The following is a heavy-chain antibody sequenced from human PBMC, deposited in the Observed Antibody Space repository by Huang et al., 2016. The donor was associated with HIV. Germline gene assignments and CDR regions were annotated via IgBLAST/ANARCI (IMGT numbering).Heavy chain of an antibody. CDR1: TSTFGAYW. CDR3: ATKTAGMDI. V-gene: IGHV3-7*01. Sequence: VESGGRSVQPGGSIRLSCGGSTSTFGAYWMSWVRQPPGKGLEWVANIKQDETEKYYVDSVKGRFNISRDNAKKVLFLEMDALRVEDTAIYFCATKTAGMDIWGQGTTVIVSS. J-gene: IGHJ6*02. CDR2: IKQDETEK.